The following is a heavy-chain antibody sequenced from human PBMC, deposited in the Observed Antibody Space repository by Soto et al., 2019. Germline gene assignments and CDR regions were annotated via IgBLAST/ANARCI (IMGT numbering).Heavy chain of an antibody. CDR2: INSDGSRI. V-gene: IGHV3-48*03. CDR1: GFTFSTYE. J-gene: IGHJ5*02. D-gene: IGHD1-7*01. CDR3: ASKISGTTYFGWFDP. Sequence: GGSLRLSCAASGFTFSTYEMNWVRQAPGKGLEWVSYINSDGSRIYYAGSVKGRFTISRDNAKNSLYLQMDSLRAEDTAIYYCASKISGTTYFGWFDPWGQGTLVTVSS.